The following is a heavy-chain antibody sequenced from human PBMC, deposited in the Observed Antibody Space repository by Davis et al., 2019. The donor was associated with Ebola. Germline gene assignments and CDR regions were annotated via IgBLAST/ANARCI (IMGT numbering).Heavy chain of an antibody. D-gene: IGHD3-3*01. Sequence: GESLKISCAASGFTFDDYAMHWVRQAPGKGLEWVSLISGDGGSTYYADSVKGRFTISRDNSKNSLYLQMNSLRTEDTALYYCAKAPLRFLEWLLDYWGQGTLVTVSS. CDR3: AKAPLRFLEWLLDY. V-gene: IGHV3-43*02. CDR1: GFTFDDYA. J-gene: IGHJ4*02. CDR2: ISGDGGST.